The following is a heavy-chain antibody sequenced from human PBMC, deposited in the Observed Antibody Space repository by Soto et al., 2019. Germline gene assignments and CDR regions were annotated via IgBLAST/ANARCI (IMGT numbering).Heavy chain of an antibody. J-gene: IGHJ5*02. CDR3: ARHGVPIQLEPHFDP. CDR1: GDSISRTFFY. Sequence: QLQLQESGSGLVKPSETLSLICNVSGDSISRTFFYWGWIRQPPGKGLEWIGSIYYSGRTYYNPSLKSRVTISVDPSNNQFSLRLSSVTAADTALYYCARHGVPIQLEPHFDPWGQGTLVTVSS. V-gene: IGHV4-39*01. CDR2: IYYSGRT. D-gene: IGHD1-1*01.